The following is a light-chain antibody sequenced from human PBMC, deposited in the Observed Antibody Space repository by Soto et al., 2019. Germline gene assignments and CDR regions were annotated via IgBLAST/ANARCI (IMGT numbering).Light chain of an antibody. CDR2: EVS. CDR1: SSDVGNYKY. J-gene: IGLJ1*01. Sequence: ALAQPASVSGSPGQSITISCTGTSSDVGNYKYVSWYQQHPGKAPKPMIYEVSNRPSGVSNRFSGSKSGNTASLTISGLQAEDETDYYCFSYTSSGTYVFGTGTKVTVL. V-gene: IGLV2-14*01. CDR3: FSYTSSGTYV.